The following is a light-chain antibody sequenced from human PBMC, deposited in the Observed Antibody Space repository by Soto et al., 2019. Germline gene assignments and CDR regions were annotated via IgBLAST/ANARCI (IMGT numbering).Light chain of an antibody. Sequence: QSVLTQPASVSGSPGQSITISCTGTSSDVGTYIFVSWYQQHPGKAPKLIIYDVSYRPSGVSNRFSGSKSGNTASLTISGLQAEDEADYYCSSYTSSTTRVFGTGTKVTVL. CDR1: SSDVGTYIF. V-gene: IGLV2-14*03. J-gene: IGLJ1*01. CDR2: DVS. CDR3: SSYTSSTTRV.